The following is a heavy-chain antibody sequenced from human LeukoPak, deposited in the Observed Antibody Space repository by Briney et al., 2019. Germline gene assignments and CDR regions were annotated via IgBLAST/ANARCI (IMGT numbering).Heavy chain of an antibody. Sequence: GGSLRLSCEASGFTFSIYDMYWVRQAPGKGLECVASISRNGGDYTLYAASVKRRFTISSDNSRSTLYLQLNSLRPEDTALYYCAKAFTRRWSYWHFDLWGRGTLVTVSS. J-gene: IGHJ2*01. CDR1: GFTFSIYD. D-gene: IGHD3-10*01. CDR3: AKAFTRRWSYWHFDL. CDR2: ISRNGGDYT. V-gene: IGHV3-23*01.